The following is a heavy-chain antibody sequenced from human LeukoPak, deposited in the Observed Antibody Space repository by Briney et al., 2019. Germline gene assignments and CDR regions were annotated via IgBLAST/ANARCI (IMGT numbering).Heavy chain of an antibody. J-gene: IGHJ3*02. CDR2: IYTSGST. CDR1: GGSISSYY. CDR3: ARGDYYYDSSGRMRDAFDI. Sequence: KPSETLSLTCTVSGGSISSYYWSWIRQPAGKGLEWIGRIYTSGSTNYNPSLKSRVTMSVDTSKNQFSLKLSSVTAADTAVYYCARGDYYYDSSGRMRDAFDIWGQGTMVTVSS. V-gene: IGHV4-4*07. D-gene: IGHD3-22*01.